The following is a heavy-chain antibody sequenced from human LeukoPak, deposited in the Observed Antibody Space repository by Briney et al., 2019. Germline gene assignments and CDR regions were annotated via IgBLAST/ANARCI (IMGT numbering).Heavy chain of an antibody. Sequence: ASVKVSCKVSGYTLTELSMHWVRQAPGKGLEWMGGFDPEDGETIYAQKFQGRATMTEDTSTDTAYMELSSLRSEDTAVYYCARDGEGVLGFDYWGQGTLVTVSS. CDR3: ARDGEGVLGFDY. D-gene: IGHD2-8*02. J-gene: IGHJ4*02. V-gene: IGHV1-24*01. CDR2: FDPEDGET. CDR1: GYTLTELS.